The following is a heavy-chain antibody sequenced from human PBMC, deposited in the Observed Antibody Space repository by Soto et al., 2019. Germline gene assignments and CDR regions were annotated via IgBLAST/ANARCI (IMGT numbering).Heavy chain of an antibody. V-gene: IGHV2-5*02. Sequence: QITLKESGPTLVKPTQTLALTCTFSGFSLSTRGVGMGWIRQPPGKALEWLALLYWDDDKGYSPSLKSRLTITKDTSKSQVLLTVSNMDPVDTATYYCAHRRRGYSYYFDYWGQGTLVTVSS. CDR3: AHRRRGYSYYFDY. D-gene: IGHD5-18*01. CDR2: LYWDDDK. CDR1: GFSLSTRGVG. J-gene: IGHJ4*02.